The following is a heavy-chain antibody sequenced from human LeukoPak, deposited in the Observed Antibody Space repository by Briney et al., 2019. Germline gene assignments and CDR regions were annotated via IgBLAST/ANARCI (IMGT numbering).Heavy chain of an antibody. D-gene: IGHD3-22*01. J-gene: IGHJ4*02. V-gene: IGHV3-20*04. Sequence: GGSLRLSCAASGFTFDDYGMSWVRQAPGKGQEWVSGINWNGGSTGYADSVKGRFTISRDNAKNSLYLQMNSLRAEDTALYYCARGLTYYDSSGYFPWDYFDYWGQGTLVTVSS. CDR1: GFTFDDYG. CDR2: INWNGGST. CDR3: ARGLTYYDSSGYFPWDYFDY.